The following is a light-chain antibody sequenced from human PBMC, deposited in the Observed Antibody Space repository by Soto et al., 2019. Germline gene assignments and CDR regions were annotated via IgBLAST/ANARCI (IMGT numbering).Light chain of an antibody. Sequence: QSVLTQPPSVSEAPGQRVTISFTGSSSNIGAGYEAHWYQQVPGTAPKLLIYENNNRPSGVPDRFSGSKSGTSASLAITGLQAEDEAEDYCQSYDSSLSGYVFGTGTKLT. CDR3: QSYDSSLSGYV. J-gene: IGLJ1*01. CDR2: ENN. V-gene: IGLV1-40*01. CDR1: SSNIGAGYE.